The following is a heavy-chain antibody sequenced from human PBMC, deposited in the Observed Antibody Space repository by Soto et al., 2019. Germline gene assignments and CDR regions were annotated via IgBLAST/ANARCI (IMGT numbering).Heavy chain of an antibody. CDR1: GFTFSSYW. J-gene: IGHJ6*02. CDR3: ARGNYYGMDV. V-gene: IGHV3-74*01. CDR2: IRSDGSST. Sequence: EVQLVESGGGLAQPGGSLRLSCAASGFTFSSYWMHWVRQAPGKGLVWVSRIRSDGSSTSYADSVKGRFTISRDNAKNTLYLQMNRLRAEDTAVYYCARGNYYGMDVWGQGTTVTVSS.